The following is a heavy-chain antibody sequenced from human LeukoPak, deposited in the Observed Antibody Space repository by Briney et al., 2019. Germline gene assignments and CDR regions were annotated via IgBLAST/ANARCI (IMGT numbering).Heavy chain of an antibody. CDR1: GGSISSYY. D-gene: IGHD3-3*01. CDR3: ARTREVYDFWSGNKYYFDY. J-gene: IGHJ4*02. Sequence: SETLSLTCTVSGGSISSYYWSWIRQPPGKGLEWIGYIYYSGSINYNPSLKSRVTISVDTSKNQFSLKPSSVTAADTAVYYCARTREVYDFWSGNKYYFDYWGQGTLVTVSS. CDR2: IYYSGSI. V-gene: IGHV4-59*08.